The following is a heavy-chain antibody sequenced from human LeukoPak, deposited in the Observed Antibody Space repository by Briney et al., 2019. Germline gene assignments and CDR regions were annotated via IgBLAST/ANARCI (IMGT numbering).Heavy chain of an antibody. CDR1: GYTFSSYG. CDR2: IIPIFGTA. Sequence: SVKVSCKASGYTFSSYGISWVRQAPGQGLEWMGGIIPIFGTANYAQKFQGRVTITADESTSTAYMELSSLRSEDTAVYYCASIAAAGEPYFDYWGQGTLVTVSS. V-gene: IGHV1-69*13. J-gene: IGHJ4*02. D-gene: IGHD6-13*01. CDR3: ASIAAAGEPYFDY.